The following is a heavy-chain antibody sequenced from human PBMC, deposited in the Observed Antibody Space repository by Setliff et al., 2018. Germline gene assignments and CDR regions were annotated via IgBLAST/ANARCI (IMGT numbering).Heavy chain of an antibody. D-gene: IGHD6-19*01. J-gene: IGHJ3*02. CDR3: AKDVGPPGTNGWHPDVLDI. Sequence: GGSLRLSCAASRFTFSNYAMSWVRQAPGKGLEWVSAISASGRTTYSADSVKGRFTISRDNSKNTLSLQMNSLRAEDTAVYYCAKDVGPPGTNGWHPDVLDIWGQGTMVTVSS. CDR1: RFTFSNYA. V-gene: IGHV3-23*01. CDR2: ISASGRTT.